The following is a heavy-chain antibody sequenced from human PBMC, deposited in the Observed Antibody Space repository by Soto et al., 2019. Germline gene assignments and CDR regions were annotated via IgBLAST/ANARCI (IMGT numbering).Heavy chain of an antibody. J-gene: IGHJ4*02. Sequence: QVQLVQSGGEVKKPGASVTVSCKASGYTFINYHITWVRQAPGQGLEWMAWINTYNGMTDYEQKLQGRVTITRDTSTSTAYMELRNLGSDDKAVYFCAKSPRGEMATDWGQGTLVTVSS. CDR2: INTYNGMT. CDR1: GYTFINYH. V-gene: IGHV1-18*01. CDR3: AKSPRGEMATD. D-gene: IGHD5-12*01.